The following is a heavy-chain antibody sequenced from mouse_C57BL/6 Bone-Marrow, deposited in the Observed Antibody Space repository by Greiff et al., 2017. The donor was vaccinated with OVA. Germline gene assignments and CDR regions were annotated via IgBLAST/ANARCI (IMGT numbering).Heavy chain of an antibody. J-gene: IGHJ3*01. V-gene: IGHV1-82*01. CDR1: GYAFSSSW. CDR2: IYPGDGDT. Sequence: VKLMESGPELVKPGASVKISCKASGYAFSSSWMNWVKQRPGKGLEWIGRIYPGDGDTNYNGKFKGKATLTADKSSSTAYMQLSSLTSEDSAVYFCARSWGNYEFAYWGQGTLVTVSA. D-gene: IGHD2-1*01. CDR3: ARSWGNYEFAY.